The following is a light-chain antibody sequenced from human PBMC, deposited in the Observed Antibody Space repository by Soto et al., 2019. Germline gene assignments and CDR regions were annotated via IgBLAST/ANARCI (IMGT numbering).Light chain of an antibody. CDR2: EVT. Sequence: QSVLTQPPSASGSPGQSVTISCTGTSSDVGGYNYVSWYQQHPGRAPKLMIYEVTKRPSGVPDRFSGSKSGNTASLTVSGLQAEDEADYYCSSYAGSSVVFGGATKLTVL. V-gene: IGLV2-8*01. CDR1: SSDVGGYNY. J-gene: IGLJ2*01. CDR3: SSYAGSSVV.